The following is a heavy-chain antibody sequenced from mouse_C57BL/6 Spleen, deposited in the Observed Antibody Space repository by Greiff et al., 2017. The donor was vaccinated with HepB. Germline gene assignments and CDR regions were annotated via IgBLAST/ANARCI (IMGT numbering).Heavy chain of an antibody. CDR3: ARQGSYYSNYEDAMDY. CDR2: IDPSDSDT. CDR1: GYTFTSYW. D-gene: IGHD2-5*01. J-gene: IGHJ4*01. V-gene: IGHV1-52*01. Sequence: QVQLQQPGAELVRPGSSVKLSCKASGYTFTSYWMHWVKQRPIQGLEWIGNIDPSDSDTHYNQKFKDKATLTVDKSSSTAYMQLSSLTSEDSAVYYCARQGSYYSNYEDAMDYWGQGTSVTVSS.